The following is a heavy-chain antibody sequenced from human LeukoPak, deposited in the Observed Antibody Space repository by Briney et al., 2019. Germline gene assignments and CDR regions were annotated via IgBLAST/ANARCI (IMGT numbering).Heavy chain of an antibody. CDR2: MNPNSGNT. Sequence: ASVKVSCKASGYTFTSYDINWVRQATGQGLEWMGWMNPNSGNTGYAQKFQGRVTMTRNTSISTAYMELSSLRSEDTAVYYCARDDSGSYYFDYSSQGTLVTVSS. J-gene: IGHJ4*02. D-gene: IGHD1-26*01. CDR1: GYTFTSYD. V-gene: IGHV1-8*01. CDR3: ARDDSGSYYFDY.